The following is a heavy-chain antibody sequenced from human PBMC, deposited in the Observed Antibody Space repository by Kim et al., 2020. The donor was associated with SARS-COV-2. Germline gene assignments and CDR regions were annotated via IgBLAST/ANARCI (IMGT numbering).Heavy chain of an antibody. J-gene: IGHJ4*02. CDR2: IRPNGNK. V-gene: IGHV3-53*01. D-gene: IGHD5-12*01. CDR1: GFTVSDNN. Sequence: GGSLRLSCAASGFTVSDNNMSWVRQAPGKGLECISAIRPNGNKFYAAYVQGGFTTSRDNSRNTLFLQMNSLRGEDTSIYYCAKKYSHTWFDYWGQGILVTVSS. CDR3: AKKYSHTWFDY.